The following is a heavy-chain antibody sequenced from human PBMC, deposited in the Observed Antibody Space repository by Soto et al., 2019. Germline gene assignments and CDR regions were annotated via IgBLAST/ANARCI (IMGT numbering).Heavy chain of an antibody. D-gene: IGHD6-13*01. J-gene: IGHJ4*02. CDR2: IYPGDSDT. V-gene: IGHV5-51*01. Sequence: PGESLKISCQASGYSFISSWIGWVRQMPGKGLEWMGIIYPGDSDTRYSPSFQGQVTISADKSTSTAYLQWSSLKASDTATYYCARMMAASGTAFDYWGREPWSPSPQ. CDR1: GYSFISSW. CDR3: ARMMAASGTAFDY.